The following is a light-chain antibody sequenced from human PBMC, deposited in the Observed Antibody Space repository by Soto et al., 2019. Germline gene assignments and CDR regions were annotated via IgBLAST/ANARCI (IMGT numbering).Light chain of an antibody. Sequence: QAVLTQPPSASASLGASVTLTCTVTCGHINYAIAWHQQYPGKGPRYLMTVNFRGSHNKGAGIPDRFSGSILGNKAALTITGAQSDDESDYLCALYVGSGTVVFGGGTKLTVL. J-gene: IGLJ2*01. CDR2: VNFRGSH. CDR3: ALYVGSGTVV. V-gene: IGLV4-69*01. CDR1: CGHINYA.